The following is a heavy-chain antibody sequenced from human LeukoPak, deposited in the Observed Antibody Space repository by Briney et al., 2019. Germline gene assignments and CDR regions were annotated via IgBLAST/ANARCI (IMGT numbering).Heavy chain of an antibody. CDR1: GYTFTSYD. D-gene: IGHD3-3*01. CDR3: ARGQLVSIFGVVIPRKSRYYYYMDV. V-gene: IGHV1-8*02. CDR2: MNPNSGNT. Sequence: ASVKVSCKASGYTFTSYDINWVRQATGQGLEWMGWMNPNSGNTGYAQKFQGRVTMTRNTSISTAYMELSSLRSEDTAVYYCARGQLVSIFGVVIPRKSRYYYYMDVWGKGTTVTVSS. J-gene: IGHJ6*03.